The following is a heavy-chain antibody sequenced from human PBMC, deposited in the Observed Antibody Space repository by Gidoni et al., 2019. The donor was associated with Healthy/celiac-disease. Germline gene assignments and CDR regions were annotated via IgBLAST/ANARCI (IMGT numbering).Heavy chain of an antibody. Sequence: QVQLQQWGAGLLKPSETLSLTCAVYGGSFSGYYWSWIRQPPGKGLEWIGEINHSGSTNYNPSLKSRVTISVDTSKNQFSLKLSSVTAADTAVYYCARGLVLLWFGRARGWFDPWGQGTLVTVSS. D-gene: IGHD3-10*01. J-gene: IGHJ5*02. CDR3: ARGLVLLWFGRARGWFDP. V-gene: IGHV4-34*01. CDR2: INHSGST. CDR1: GGSFSGYY.